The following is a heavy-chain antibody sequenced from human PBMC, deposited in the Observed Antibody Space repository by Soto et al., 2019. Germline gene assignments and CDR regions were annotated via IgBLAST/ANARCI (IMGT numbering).Heavy chain of an antibody. CDR3: ARQRPLRLKPDFDI. V-gene: IGHV4-39*01. CDR1: GGSTSDKRFF. CDR2: MYYSGSS. Sequence: XASLSLTCSVSGGSTSDKRFFWGCVRQSPGKGLEWIGSMYYSGSSYYNPSLKSRVAISVDTSRNQFSLKLRSVTAADTAVHFCARQRPLRLKPDFDICGQGTLVTVSS. J-gene: IGHJ4*02. D-gene: IGHD5-12*01.